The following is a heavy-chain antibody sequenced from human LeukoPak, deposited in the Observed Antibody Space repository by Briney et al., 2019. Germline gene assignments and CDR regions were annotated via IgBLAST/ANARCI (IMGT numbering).Heavy chain of an antibody. CDR3: VRGSLASGVVVYYYYYLDV. Sequence: GGSLRLSCAASGFTFSSYNMNWVRQAPGKGLEWVSSISSSGSYIYYADSVKGRFTISRDNAKNSLYLQMNSLRAEDTAVYYCVRGSLASGVVVYYYYYLDVWGKGTTVTVSS. CDR1: GFTFSSYN. J-gene: IGHJ6*03. V-gene: IGHV3-21*01. CDR2: ISSSGSYI. D-gene: IGHD3-3*01.